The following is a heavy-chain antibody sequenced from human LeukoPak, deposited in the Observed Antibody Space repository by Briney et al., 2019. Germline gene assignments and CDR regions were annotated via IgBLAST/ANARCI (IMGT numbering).Heavy chain of an antibody. J-gene: IGHJ4*02. V-gene: IGHV1-8*03. CDR2: MNPNSGNT. CDR3: ARARNYYDSSGYTDGEDY. CDR1: GYTFTSYD. D-gene: IGHD3-22*01. Sequence: ASVKVSCKASGYTFTSYDINWVRQATGQGLEWMGWMNPNSGNTGYAQKFQGRVTITRNTSISTAYMELSSLRSEDTAVYYCARARNYYDSSGYTDGEDYWGQGTLVTVSS.